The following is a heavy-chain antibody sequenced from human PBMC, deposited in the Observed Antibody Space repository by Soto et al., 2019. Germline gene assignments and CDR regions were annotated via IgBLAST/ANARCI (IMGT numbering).Heavy chain of an antibody. D-gene: IGHD6-19*01. CDR1: GFTVSSNY. Sequence: EVQLVETGGGLIQPGGSLRLSCAASGFTVSSNYMSWVRQAPGKGLEWVSVIYSGGSTYYADSVKGRFTISRDNSKNPLYLQMNSLRAEDTAVYYCARAHLHSSGWYAGQLGAFDIWGQGTMVTVSS. CDR3: ARAHLHSSGWYAGQLGAFDI. CDR2: IYSGGST. J-gene: IGHJ3*02. V-gene: IGHV3-53*02.